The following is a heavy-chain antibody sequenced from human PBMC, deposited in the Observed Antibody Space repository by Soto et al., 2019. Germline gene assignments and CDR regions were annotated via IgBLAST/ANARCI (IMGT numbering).Heavy chain of an antibody. J-gene: IGHJ4*02. CDR3: ARAKTSIGAALFDY. D-gene: IGHD6-13*01. CDR2: IYYSGST. CDR1: GGSLSSSGYY. V-gene: IGHV4-39*01. Sequence: SETLSLTCTVSGGSLSSSGYYWGWIRQPPGKGLEWIGTIYYSGSTYYNPSLKSRVTISIDTSKNQFSLNLSSVTAVDTAVYYCARAKTSIGAALFDYWGQGTLVTVSS.